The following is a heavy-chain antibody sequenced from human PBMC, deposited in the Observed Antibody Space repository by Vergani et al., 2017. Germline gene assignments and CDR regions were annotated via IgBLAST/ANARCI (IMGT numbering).Heavy chain of an antibody. CDR2: IYSSGST. Sequence: VQLKESGPGLVKPSETLSLTCTVSSGSVSNYYWSWIRQPPGKGLEWIGYIYSSGSTKYNPSVKSRVTMSVDTSRNRFYLELTSVTAADTAVYYCARFPHDYWGQGTLVTVSS. J-gene: IGHJ4*02. CDR3: ARFPHDY. CDR1: SGSVSNYY. V-gene: IGHV4-59*02.